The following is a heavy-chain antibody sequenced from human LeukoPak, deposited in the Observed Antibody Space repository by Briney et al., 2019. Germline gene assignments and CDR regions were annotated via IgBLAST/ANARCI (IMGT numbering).Heavy chain of an antibody. CDR2: IIPILGIA. V-gene: IGHV1-69*04. Sequence: ASVKVSCKASGGTFSSYAISWVRQAPGQGLEWMGRIIPILGIANYAQKFQGRVTITADKSTSTAYMELSNLRSEDTAVYYCAKVVGLVYWGQGTLVTVSS. D-gene: IGHD6-19*01. CDR3: AKVVGLVY. CDR1: GGTFSSYA. J-gene: IGHJ4*02.